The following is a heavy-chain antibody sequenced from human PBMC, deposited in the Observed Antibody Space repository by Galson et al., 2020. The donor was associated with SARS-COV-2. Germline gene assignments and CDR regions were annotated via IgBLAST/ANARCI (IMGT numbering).Heavy chain of an antibody. CDR3: AKDPWNYGSGSSDWFDP. CDR1: GFTFSSYG. D-gene: IGHD3-10*01. CDR2: IWYDGSNK. V-gene: IGHV3-33*06. Sequence: GESLKISCAASGFTFSSYGMHWVRQAPGKGLEWVAVIWYDGSNKYYADSVKGRFTISRDNSKNTLYLQMNSLRAEDTAVYYCAKDPWNYGSGSSDWFDPWGQGTLVTVSS. J-gene: IGHJ5*02.